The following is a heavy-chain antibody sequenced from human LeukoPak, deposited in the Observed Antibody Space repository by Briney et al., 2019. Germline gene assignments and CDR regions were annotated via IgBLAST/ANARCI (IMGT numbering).Heavy chain of an antibody. J-gene: IGHJ3*02. CDR3: TRDLADI. CDR1: GFTFSSHA. CDR2: ARNKANSYST. V-gene: IGHV3-72*01. Sequence: GGSLRLSCAASGFTFSSHAMSWVRQAPGKGLEWVGRARNKANSYSTEYAASVKGRFIISRDDSKNSLYLQMNSLKTEDTAVYYCTRDLADIWGRGTMVTVSS.